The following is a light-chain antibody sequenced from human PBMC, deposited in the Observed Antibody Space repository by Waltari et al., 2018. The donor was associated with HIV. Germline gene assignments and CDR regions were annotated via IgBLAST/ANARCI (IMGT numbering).Light chain of an antibody. CDR1: QYINTF. J-gene: IGKJ1*01. CDR3: QQSYTAPWT. Sequence: DIQMTHSPSSLSASVGDRVTITCRASQYINTFLNWYQQKPGKAPKLLISVASTLESWVPSRFSGSGSATDFTLTISSLQPEDSATYYCQQSYTAPWTFGQGTKVEIK. CDR2: VAS. V-gene: IGKV1-39*01.